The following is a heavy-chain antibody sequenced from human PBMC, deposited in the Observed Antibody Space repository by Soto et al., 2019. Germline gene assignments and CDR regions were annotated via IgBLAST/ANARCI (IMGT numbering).Heavy chain of an antibody. V-gene: IGHV4-31*03. CDR3: AGMYCSGGTCYSTYSYYYMDV. D-gene: IGHD2-15*01. CDR2: IYYSGST. CDR1: GGSISSGGYF. Sequence: TLSLTCTVSGGSISSGGYFWNWLRQLPGKGLEWIGYIYYSGSTYYNPSLSSRITMSVDTSTNQFSLKLSSVTAADTAVYYCAGMYCSGGTCYSTYSYYYMDVWGKGTTVTVSS. J-gene: IGHJ6*03.